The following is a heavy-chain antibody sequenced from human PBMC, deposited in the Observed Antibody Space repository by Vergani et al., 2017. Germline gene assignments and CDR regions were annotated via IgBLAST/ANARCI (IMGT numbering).Heavy chain of an antibody. Sequence: EVELVQPGPERRKPGESLKIPCKGSEYSFGNYWTGWVRQMPGKGLEWMGIFYPADSDTRYSPSFQGQVTISDDKSISTAFLQWDSLKAADTALYYCSRHTTYTDSWGQGTLVTVSS. D-gene: IGHD1-1*01. CDR3: SRHTTYTDS. V-gene: IGHV5-51*01. J-gene: IGHJ4*02. CDR1: EYSFGNYW. CDR2: FYPADSDT.